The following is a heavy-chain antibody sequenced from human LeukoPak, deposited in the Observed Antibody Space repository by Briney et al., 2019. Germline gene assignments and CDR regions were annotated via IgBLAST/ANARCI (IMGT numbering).Heavy chain of an antibody. CDR3: ARLHSGWPNTGGWFDP. J-gene: IGHJ5*02. CDR2: IYYSGST. Sequence: SQTLSLTCTVSGGSISSGGYYWSWIRQPPGKGLEWIGYIYYSGSTNYNPSLKSRVTISVDTSKSQFSLKLSSVTAADTAVYYCARLHSGWPNTGGWFDPWGQGTLVTVSS. D-gene: IGHD6-19*01. CDR1: GGSISSGGYY. V-gene: IGHV4-61*08.